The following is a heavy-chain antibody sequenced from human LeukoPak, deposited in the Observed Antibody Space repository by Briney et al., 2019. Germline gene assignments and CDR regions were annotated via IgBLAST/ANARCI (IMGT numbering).Heavy chain of an antibody. J-gene: IGHJ4*02. D-gene: IGHD3-22*01. CDR1: GYTFTGYY. CDR3: ARERRYFYDSSGYYYPHY. CDR2: INPKSGGT. Sequence: SSVKVSFKSSGYTFTGYYMHWVRQAPGQGLEWMARINPKSGGTNYAQKFQGRVTMTRDTSTSTAYMELSRLRSDDTAVYYCARERRYFYDSSGYYYPHYWGQGTLVTVSS. V-gene: IGHV1-2*06.